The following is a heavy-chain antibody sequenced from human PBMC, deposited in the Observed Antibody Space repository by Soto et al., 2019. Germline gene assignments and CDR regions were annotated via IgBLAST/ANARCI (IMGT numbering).Heavy chain of an antibody. Sequence: QEQVVESGGGVVQHGRSLRLSCTASGFTFNNYGLHWVRQAPGKGLEWVALLTSGGSHKFYSESVKGRFTISRDDSKNTLFLQMDSLRTEDMAVYYCVRGGSFDVWGRGTMVTVSS. D-gene: IGHD3-16*01. CDR3: VRGGSFDV. CDR2: LTSGGSHK. V-gene: IGHV3-30*03. CDR1: GFTFNNYG. J-gene: IGHJ3*01.